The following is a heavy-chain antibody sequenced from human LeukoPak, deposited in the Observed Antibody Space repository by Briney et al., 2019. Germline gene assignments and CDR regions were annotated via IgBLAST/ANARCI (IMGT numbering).Heavy chain of an antibody. D-gene: IGHD6-13*01. CDR1: GFTFSSYG. CDR2: IRYDGSNK. J-gene: IGHJ3*02. CDR3: AKEHGGSSWYEDAFDI. V-gene: IGHV3-30*02. Sequence: GGSLRLSCAASGFTFSSYGMHWVRQAPGKGLEWVAFIRYDGSNKYYADSVKGRFTISRDNSKNTLYLQMNSLRAEDTAVYYCAKEHGGSSWYEDAFDIWGQGTMVTVSS.